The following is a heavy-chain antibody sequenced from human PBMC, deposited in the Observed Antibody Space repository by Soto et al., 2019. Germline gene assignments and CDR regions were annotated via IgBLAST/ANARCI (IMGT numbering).Heavy chain of an antibody. Sequence: QVQLQQSGPGLVKPSQTLSVTCGISGDSVSSNSAAWNWLRQSPSRGLEWVGRTYYRSKWYNDYAVYVESRITINPDTSKNHFSLQLNFVTPEDTAVYFCARGEQYSGRIFDYWGQGTLVTVSS. CDR3: ARGEQYSGRIFDY. V-gene: IGHV6-1*01. CDR2: TYYRSKWYN. J-gene: IGHJ4*02. D-gene: IGHD1-26*01. CDR1: GDSVSSNSAA.